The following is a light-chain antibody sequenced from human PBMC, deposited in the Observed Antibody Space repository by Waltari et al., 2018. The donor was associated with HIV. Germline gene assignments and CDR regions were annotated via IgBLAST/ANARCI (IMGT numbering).Light chain of an antibody. V-gene: IGKV1-5*03. CDR1: QGLSDW. Sequence: DLQMTPSPSTLSASVGDRVTLTCRASQGLSDWLAWYQQRPGKAPKLLIYKTSRLESGVPSRFSGSGSGTEFALTISSLQPDDFATYYCQHYHLFSWTFGQGTKV. J-gene: IGKJ1*01. CDR2: KTS. CDR3: QHYHLFSWT.